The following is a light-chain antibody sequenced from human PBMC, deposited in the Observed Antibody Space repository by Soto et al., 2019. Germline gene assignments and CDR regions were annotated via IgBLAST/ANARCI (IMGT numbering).Light chain of an antibody. J-gene: IGKJ1*01. CDR2: WAS. CDR3: QQYYTIPPT. CDR1: QSVLHSSNNKNY. V-gene: IGKV4-1*01. Sequence: DIVMTQSPDSLAVSLGERATINCKSSQSVLHSSNNKNYLAWYEQKPGQPPKLLISWASTREPGVPDRFSASGSETDFTLTISSLQAEDVAVYYCQQYYTIPPTFGQGTKVELK.